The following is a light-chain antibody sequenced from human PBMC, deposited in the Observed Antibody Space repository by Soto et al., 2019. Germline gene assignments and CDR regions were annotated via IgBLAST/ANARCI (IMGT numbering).Light chain of an antibody. CDR3: QQYGSSGT. J-gene: IGKJ1*01. CDR2: GAS. V-gene: IGKV3-20*01. CDR1: QSVSSSY. Sequence: IVLTQSPGTLSLSPWERATLSCRASQSVSSSYLAWYQQKPGQAPRLRIYGASSRATGIPDRLSGSGSGTDFTLTISRLEPEDFAVYYCQQYGSSGTFGQGTKVDIK.